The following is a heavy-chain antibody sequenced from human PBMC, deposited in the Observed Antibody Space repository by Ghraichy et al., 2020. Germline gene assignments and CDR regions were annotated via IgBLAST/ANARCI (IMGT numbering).Heavy chain of an antibody. J-gene: IGHJ4*02. Sequence: GGSLRLSCAASGFTFSSYSMNWVRQAPGKGLEWVSSISSSSSYIYYADSVKGRFTISRDNAKNSLYLQMNSLRAEDTAVYYCARDVGTGDGRNYWGQGTLVTVSS. CDR3: ARDVGTGDGRNY. V-gene: IGHV3-21*01. D-gene: IGHD7-27*01. CDR2: ISSSSSYI. CDR1: GFTFSSYS.